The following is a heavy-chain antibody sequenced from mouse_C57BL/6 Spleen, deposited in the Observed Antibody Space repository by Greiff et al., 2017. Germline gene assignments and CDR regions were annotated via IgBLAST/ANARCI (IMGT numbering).Heavy chain of an antibody. CDR3: ARRMTPSYAMDY. Sequence: EVQLQQSGPELVKPGASVKISCKASGYSFTGYYMNWVKQSPEKSLEWIGEINPSTGGTTYNQKFKAKATLTVDKSSSTAYMQLKSLTSEDSAVYYCARRMTPSYAMDYWGQGTSVTVSS. J-gene: IGHJ4*01. D-gene: IGHD2-13*01. V-gene: IGHV1-42*01. CDR2: INPSTGGT. CDR1: GYSFTGYY.